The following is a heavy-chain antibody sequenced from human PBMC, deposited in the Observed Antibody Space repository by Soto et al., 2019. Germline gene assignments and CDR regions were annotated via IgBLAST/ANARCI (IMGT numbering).Heavy chain of an antibody. CDR1: GGSISSYY. CDR3: ANLIVFHSSYYHDY. J-gene: IGHJ4*01. D-gene: IGHD1-26*01. CDR2: INHSGNT. Sequence: SETLSLTCTVSGGSISSYYWSWIRQSPGKGLEWIGEINHSGNTNYNPSLKSRVTMLVDTSKNQFSLSLSSVTAADTAVYYCANLIVFHSSYYHDYWGHGTLVTVSS. V-gene: IGHV4-34*01.